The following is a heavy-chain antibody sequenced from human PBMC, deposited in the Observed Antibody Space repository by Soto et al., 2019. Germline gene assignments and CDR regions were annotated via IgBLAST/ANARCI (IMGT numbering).Heavy chain of an antibody. Sequence: ASVKVSCKASGYTFTGYYMHWVRQAPGQGLEWMGWINPNSGGTNYAQKFQGRVTMTRDTSISTAYMELSRPRSDDTAVYYCASSLPTYSSSWLNYYYYYYGMDVWGQGTTVTVSS. J-gene: IGHJ6*02. D-gene: IGHD6-13*01. CDR1: GYTFTGYY. CDR3: ASSLPTYSSSWLNYYYYYYGMDV. CDR2: INPNSGGT. V-gene: IGHV1-2*02.